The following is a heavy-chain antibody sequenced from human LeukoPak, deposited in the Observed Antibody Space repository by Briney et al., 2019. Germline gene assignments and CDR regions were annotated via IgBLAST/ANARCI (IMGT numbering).Heavy chain of an antibody. CDR2: INPGDSDT. Sequence: GESLKISCKASGYSFTNYWSGWVRQMPGKGLEWMALINPGDSDTRYSPSFQGQVTISVDKSINTAYLQWSSLRALDTAMYYCGRQGSSIVSDYWGQGTLVTVSS. D-gene: IGHD2-15*01. CDR1: GYSFTNYW. J-gene: IGHJ4*02. CDR3: GRQGSSIVSDY. V-gene: IGHV5-51*01.